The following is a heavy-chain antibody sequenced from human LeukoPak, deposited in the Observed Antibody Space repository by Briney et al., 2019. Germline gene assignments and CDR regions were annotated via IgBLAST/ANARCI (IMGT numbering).Heavy chain of an antibody. Sequence: SVKVSCKASGGTFSSYTISWVRQAPGQGLEWMGGIIPIFGTANYAQKFQGRVTITADESTSTAYMELSSLRSEDTAVYYCARGRVIFHRDNDAFDIWGQGTMVTVSS. CDR1: GGTFSSYT. D-gene: IGHD2-21*01. CDR3: ARGRVIFHRDNDAFDI. CDR2: IIPIFGTA. J-gene: IGHJ3*02. V-gene: IGHV1-69*13.